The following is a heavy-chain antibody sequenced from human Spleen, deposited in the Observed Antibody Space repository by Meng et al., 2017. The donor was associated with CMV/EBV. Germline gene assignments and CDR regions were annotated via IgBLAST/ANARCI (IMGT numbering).Heavy chain of an antibody. V-gene: IGHV1-18*01. D-gene: IGHD3-22*01. CDR3: ARQPYDSSGYLYAFDI. J-gene: IGHJ3*02. Sequence: ASVKVSCKASGYTFTSYGISWVRQAPGQGLEWMGWISAYNGNTNYAQKLQGRVTMTRNTSISTAYMELSSLRSEDTAVYYCARQPYDSSGYLYAFDIWGQGTMVTVSS. CDR1: GYTFTSYG. CDR2: ISAYNGNT.